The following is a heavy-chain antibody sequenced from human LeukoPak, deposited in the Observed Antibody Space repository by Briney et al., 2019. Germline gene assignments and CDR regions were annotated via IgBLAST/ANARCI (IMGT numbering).Heavy chain of an antibody. CDR3: ARRLLWVGDHTHWFDP. J-gene: IGHJ5*02. V-gene: IGHV1-2*02. CDR2: INPNSGGT. D-gene: IGHD3-10*01. CDR1: GYTFSGYY. Sequence: ASVKVSCKASGYTFSGYYMHWVRQAPGQGLEWMGWINPNSGGTNYAQKFQGRVTMTRDTSISTAYMELSRLRSDDTAVYYCARRLLWVGDHTHWFDPWGQGTLVTVSS.